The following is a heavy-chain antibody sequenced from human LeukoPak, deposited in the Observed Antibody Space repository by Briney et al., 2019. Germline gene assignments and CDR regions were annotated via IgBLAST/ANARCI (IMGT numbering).Heavy chain of an antibody. D-gene: IGHD3-10*01. V-gene: IGHV3-21*01. CDR1: GFTFSRYS. CDR2: ISSSSSYI. CDR3: ARAQLWFGESPTLDY. Sequence: GGSLRLSCAASGFTFSRYSMNWVRQDPGKGLEWVSSISSSSSYIYYADSVKGRFTISRDNAKNSLYLQMNSLRAEDTAVYYCARAQLWFGESPTLDYWGQGTLVTVSS. J-gene: IGHJ4*02.